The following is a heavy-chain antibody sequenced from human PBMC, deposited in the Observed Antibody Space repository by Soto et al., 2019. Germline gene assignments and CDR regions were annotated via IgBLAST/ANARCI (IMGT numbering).Heavy chain of an antibody. CDR2: ISGSGGDT. CDR3: AKDFPPCTSCSNYYYYYYGMDV. Sequence: PGGSLRLSCAASGFTFSSYAMTWVRQAPGKGLEWVSSISGSGGDTYYADSVKGRFTISRDISKNILYLQMNSLRAEDTAVYYCAKDFPPCTSCSNYYYYYYGMDVWGQGTTVTVSS. J-gene: IGHJ6*02. V-gene: IGHV3-23*01. D-gene: IGHD2-2*01. CDR1: GFTFSSYA.